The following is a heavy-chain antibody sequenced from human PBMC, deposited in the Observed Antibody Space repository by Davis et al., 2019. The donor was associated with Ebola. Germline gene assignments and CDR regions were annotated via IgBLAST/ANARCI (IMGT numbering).Heavy chain of an antibody. D-gene: IGHD3-3*01. CDR1: GFTFSSYA. CDR3: AKAVDLRFLEGSKGYYFGY. J-gene: IGHJ4*02. V-gene: IGHV3-23*01. CDR2: ISGSGVST. Sequence: PGGSLRLTCAASGFTFSSYAMSWVRQAPGKGLEWVSAISGSGVSTYYADSVKGRFTISRDNSKNTLYLQMNNLRAEETAVYYCAKAVDLRFLEGSKGYYFGYWGQGTLVTVSS.